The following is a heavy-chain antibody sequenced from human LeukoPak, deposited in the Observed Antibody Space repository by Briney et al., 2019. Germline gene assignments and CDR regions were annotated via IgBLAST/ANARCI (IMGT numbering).Heavy chain of an antibody. D-gene: IGHD2-21*02. CDR1: GYSFTSYW. Sequence: GESLKISCKGSGYSFTSYWIGWVRQMPGKGLEWMGIIYPGDSDTRYSPSFQGQVTISADKSISTAYLQWSSLKASDTAMYYCARPRLHCGGDCYSGTDAFDIWGQGTMVTVSS. V-gene: IGHV5-51*01. J-gene: IGHJ3*02. CDR3: ARPRLHCGGDCYSGTDAFDI. CDR2: IYPGDSDT.